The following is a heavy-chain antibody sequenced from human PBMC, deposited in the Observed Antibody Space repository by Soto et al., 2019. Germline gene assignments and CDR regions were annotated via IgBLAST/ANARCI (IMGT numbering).Heavy chain of an antibody. CDR3: AKDQARIAGYYFDY. Sequence: QVQLVESGGGVVQPGRSLRLSCAASGFTFSSYGMHWVRQAPGKGLEWVAVISYDGSNKYYADSVKGRFTISRDNSKNTLYLQMNSLRAEDTAVYYCAKDQARIAGYYFDYWGHGTLVTVSS. CDR1: GFTFSSYG. CDR2: ISYDGSNK. D-gene: IGHD3-9*01. V-gene: IGHV3-30*18. J-gene: IGHJ4*01.